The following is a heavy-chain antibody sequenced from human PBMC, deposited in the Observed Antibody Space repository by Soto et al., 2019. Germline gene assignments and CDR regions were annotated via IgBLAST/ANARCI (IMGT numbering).Heavy chain of an antibody. D-gene: IGHD1-26*01. CDR3: ARWSFLDY. CDR2: ISGSDGKT. Sequence: EVQLLESGGGLVRPGGSLRLSCTASGFSFSSYALSWVRQAPGKGLEWVSTISGSDGKTYYADSVKGRFSISSDTSKTTLYLEMTSLRVEDTAVYYCARWSFLDYWGQGTRVTVS. CDR1: GFSFSSYA. J-gene: IGHJ4*02. V-gene: IGHV3-23*01.